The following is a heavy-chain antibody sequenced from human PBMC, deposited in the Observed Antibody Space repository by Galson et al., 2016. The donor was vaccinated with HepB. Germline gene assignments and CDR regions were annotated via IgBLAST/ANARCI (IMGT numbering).Heavy chain of an antibody. Sequence: SVKVSCKASGYTFFSHGISWVRQAPGQGLEWIGWISGNNTHTNYAQKFQGRVTMTTDTFTTTAYMELRSLRSDDTAVYYCAREGTVDYYGSGSYAYYYYGMDVWGQGTTVTVSS. CDR2: ISGNNTHT. D-gene: IGHD3-10*01. V-gene: IGHV1-18*04. CDR1: GYTFFSHG. CDR3: AREGTVDYYGSGSYAYYYYGMDV. J-gene: IGHJ6*02.